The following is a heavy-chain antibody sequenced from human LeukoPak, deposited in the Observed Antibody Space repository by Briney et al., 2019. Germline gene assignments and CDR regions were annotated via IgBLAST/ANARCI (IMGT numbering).Heavy chain of an antibody. V-gene: IGHV4-39*01. Sequence: SETLSLSCTVSGGSISSSNYYWGWMRQPPGKGLEWIGSIYYSGSTYYNPSLKSRVTISVDTSKNQFSLKLISVTAADTAVYYCARHPVLRYLGTWGQGTLVTVSS. J-gene: IGHJ4*02. CDR2: IYYSGST. CDR3: ARHPVLRYLGT. D-gene: IGHD3-9*01. CDR1: GGSISSSNYY.